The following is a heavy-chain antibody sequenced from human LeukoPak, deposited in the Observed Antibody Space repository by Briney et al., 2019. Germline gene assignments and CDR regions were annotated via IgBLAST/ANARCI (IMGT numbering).Heavy chain of an antibody. Sequence: TLSLTCTVSGGSISSGDYYWSWLRQPPGKGLEWIGYIYYSGSTYYNPSLKSRVTISVDTSKNQFSLKLSSVTAADTAVYYCARVSAMVRGKIDYWGQGTLVTVSS. V-gene: IGHV4-30-4*08. CDR3: ARVSAMVRGKIDY. CDR2: IYYSGST. J-gene: IGHJ4*02. D-gene: IGHD3-10*01. CDR1: GGSISSGDYY.